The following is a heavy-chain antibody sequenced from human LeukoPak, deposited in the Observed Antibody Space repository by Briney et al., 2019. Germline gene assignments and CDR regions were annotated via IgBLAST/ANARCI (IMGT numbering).Heavy chain of an antibody. J-gene: IGHJ1*01. D-gene: IGHD6-13*01. CDR1: GGSISSTNW. Sequence: SETLSLTCAVSGGSISSTNWWSWVRQPPGKGLEWIGYIYYSGSTNYNPSLKSRVTISVDTSKNQFSLKLSSVTAADTAVYYCARGGSIAAASGYFQHWGQGTLVTVSS. CDR2: IYYSGST. V-gene: IGHV4-4*02. CDR3: ARGGSIAAASGYFQH.